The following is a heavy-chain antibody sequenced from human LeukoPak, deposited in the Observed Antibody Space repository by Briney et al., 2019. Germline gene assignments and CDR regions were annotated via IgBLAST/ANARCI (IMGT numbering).Heavy chain of an antibody. Sequence: SETLSLTCTVSGGSISSSDFYWDWIRQPPGKGLEWIGNIYYTGSTYYNQSLKSRVTISVDTSKNQFSPKLSSVTVADTAMYYCATGNYWGQGTLVTVSS. CDR2: IYYTGST. J-gene: IGHJ4*02. CDR3: ATGNY. D-gene: IGHD2/OR15-2a*01. CDR1: GGSISSSDFY. V-gene: IGHV4-39*01.